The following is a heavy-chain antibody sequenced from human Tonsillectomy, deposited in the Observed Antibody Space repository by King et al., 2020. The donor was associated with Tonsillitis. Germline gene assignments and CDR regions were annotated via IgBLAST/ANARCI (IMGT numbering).Heavy chain of an antibody. CDR2: ISSSSSYI. CDR3: ARDGTIADFDY. CDR1: GFTFSSYS. D-gene: IGHD1-1*01. V-gene: IGHV3-21*01. Sequence: DVQLVESGGGLVKPGGSLRLSCAASGFTFSSYSMNWVRQAPGKGLEWVSSISSSSSYIYYADSVKGRFDLSRDNAKNSLYLQMNSLRAEDTAVYYCARDGTIADFDYWGQGTLVTVSS. J-gene: IGHJ4*02.